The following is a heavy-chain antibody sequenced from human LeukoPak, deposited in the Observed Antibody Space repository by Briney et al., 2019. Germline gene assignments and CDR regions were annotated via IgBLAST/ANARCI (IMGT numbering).Heavy chain of an antibody. CDR3: ARRVRGVIPPYYCYFYYMDF. CDR1: GGAFRGYY. CDR2: INISGST. Sequence: SETLSLTCAVSGGAFRGYYWSCSREPPGEGLERGGGINISGSTNYNPTLKSRVTISVDTSKIQFSLKLSSVTAADTAVSYCARRVRGVIPPYYCYFYYMDFGSKGNAVIISS. D-gene: IGHD3-10*01. V-gene: IGHV4-34*01. J-gene: IGHJ6*03.